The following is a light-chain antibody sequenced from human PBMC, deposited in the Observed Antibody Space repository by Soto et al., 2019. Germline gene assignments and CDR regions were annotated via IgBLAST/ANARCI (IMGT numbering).Light chain of an antibody. V-gene: IGKV3-20*01. CDR2: GAS. CDR1: QDVGTNY. CDR3: QQFINSPYMYI. J-gene: IGKJ2*01. Sequence: EVVLTQSPGTLSLSPGEGATLSCRSSQDVGTNYLAWYQQKPGQAPRLRIFGASSRASGVPGRFSGSGSGTDVTLTISRLEPEDSAVYYCQQFINSPYMYIFGQGTKLEI.